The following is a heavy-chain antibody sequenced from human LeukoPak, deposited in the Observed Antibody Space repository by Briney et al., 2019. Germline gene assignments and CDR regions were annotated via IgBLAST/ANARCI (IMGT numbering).Heavy chain of an antibody. Sequence: PGGSLRLSCAASGFTFSSYSMNWVRQAPGKGLEWVSYISSTSSTIYYADSVKGRFTISRDNAKNSLYLQMNSLRAEDTAVYCCARDTTYLTGYPPLDYWGQGTLVTVSS. J-gene: IGHJ4*02. CDR3: ARDTTYLTGYPPLDY. CDR2: ISSTSSTI. D-gene: IGHD3-9*01. CDR1: GFTFSSYS. V-gene: IGHV3-48*04.